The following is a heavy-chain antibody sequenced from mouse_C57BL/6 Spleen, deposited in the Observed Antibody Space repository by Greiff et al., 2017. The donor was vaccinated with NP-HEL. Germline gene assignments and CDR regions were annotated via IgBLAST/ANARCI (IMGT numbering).Heavy chain of an antibody. V-gene: IGHV1-61*01. D-gene: IGHD1-1*01. CDR2: IYPSDSET. CDR3: ARRGGSPYYFDY. CDR1: GYTFTSYW. J-gene: IGHJ2*01. Sequence: QVQLKQPGAELVRPGSSVKLSCKASGYTFTSYWMDWVKQRPGQGLEWIGNIYPSDSETHYNQKFKDKATLTVDKSSSTAYMQLSSLTSEDSAVYYCARRGGSPYYFDYWGQGTTLTVSS.